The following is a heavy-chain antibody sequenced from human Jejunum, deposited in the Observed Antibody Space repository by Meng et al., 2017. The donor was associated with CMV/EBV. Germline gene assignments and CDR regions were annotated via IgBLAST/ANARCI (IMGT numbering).Heavy chain of an antibody. Sequence: SGFSFSDHYIDWVRQAPGKGLEWVGRSRNKPNSYNTEYAASVKGRFSISRDASKNSLYLEMNSLKTEDTAVYYCARGSSLRGDWYFDLWGRGTLVTVSS. CDR3: ARGSSLRGDWYFDL. D-gene: IGHD1-26*01. J-gene: IGHJ2*01. CDR1: GFSFSDHY. V-gene: IGHV3-72*01. CDR2: SRNKPNSYNT.